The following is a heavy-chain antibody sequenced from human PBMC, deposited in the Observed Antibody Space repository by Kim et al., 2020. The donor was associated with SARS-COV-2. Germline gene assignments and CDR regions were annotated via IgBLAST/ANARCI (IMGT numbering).Heavy chain of an antibody. CDR3: VTDDQPSSCYFDN. V-gene: IGHV3-15*01. CDR1: GFTFSNAR. D-gene: IGHD2-2*01. CDR2: IKTKTEGEKT. J-gene: IGHJ4*03. Sequence: GGSLRLSCAASGFTFSNARMSWVRQAPGKGLEWVGRIKTKTEGEKTDYAVPVKGRFTISRADSKNTLLLQMNSLKSEDTAVYYCVTDDQPSSCYFDNWC.